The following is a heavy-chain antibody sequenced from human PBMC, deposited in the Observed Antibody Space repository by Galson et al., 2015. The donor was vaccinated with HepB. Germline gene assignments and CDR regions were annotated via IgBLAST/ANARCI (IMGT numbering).Heavy chain of an antibody. CDR3: ARRRGPGELGGWFDP. V-gene: IGHV1-2*02. CDR2: INPNSGGT. J-gene: IGHJ5*02. Sequence: SVKVSCKASGYTFTGYYMHWVRQAPGQGLEWMGWINPNSGGTNYAQKFQGRVTMTRDTSISTAYMELSRLRSDDTAVYYCARRRGPGELGGWFDPWRQGTLVTVSS. CDR1: GYTFTGYY. D-gene: IGHD3-16*01.